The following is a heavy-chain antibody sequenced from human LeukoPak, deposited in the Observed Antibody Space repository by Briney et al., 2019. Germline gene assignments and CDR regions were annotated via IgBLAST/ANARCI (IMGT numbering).Heavy chain of an antibody. J-gene: IGHJ4*02. CDR3: AKDLEYSSSGQLDY. D-gene: IGHD6-6*01. CDR2: ISWNSGSI. Sequence: GRSLRLSCAASGFTFDDYAMHWVRQAPGKGLEWVSGISWNSGSIGYADSVKGRFTISRDNAKNSLYLQMNSLRAEDTALYYCAKDLEYSSSGQLDYWGQGTLVTVSS. CDR1: GFTFDDYA. V-gene: IGHV3-9*01.